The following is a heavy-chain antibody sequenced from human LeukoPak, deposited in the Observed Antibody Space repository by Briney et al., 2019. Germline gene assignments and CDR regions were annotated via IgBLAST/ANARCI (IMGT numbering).Heavy chain of an antibody. J-gene: IGHJ4*02. CDR3: TRDAGSDF. CDR2: ISPSGRSV. Sequence: GGSLRLSCAGSGLSFSDYGMNWVRQAPGKGLEWLTFISPSGRSVSYADSVKGRFTIARDNAKKSLYLQMDSLRGEDTAIYYCTRDAGSDFWGQGTLVTVSS. D-gene: IGHD3-10*01. V-gene: IGHV3-48*03. CDR1: GLSFSDYG.